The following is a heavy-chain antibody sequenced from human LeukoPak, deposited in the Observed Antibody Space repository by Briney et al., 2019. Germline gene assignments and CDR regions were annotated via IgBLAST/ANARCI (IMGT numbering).Heavy chain of an antibody. CDR2: IYHSGST. CDR1: GGSISSSNW. J-gene: IGHJ4*02. CDR3: AREGWNCSGGSCYFNY. D-gene: IGHD2-15*01. V-gene: IGHV4-4*02. Sequence: PSETLSLTCAVSGGSISSSNWWSWVRQPPGKGLEWIGEIYHSGSTNYNPSLKSRVTISVDKSKNQFSLKLSSVTAADTAVYYCAREGWNCSGGSCYFNYWGQGTLVTVSS.